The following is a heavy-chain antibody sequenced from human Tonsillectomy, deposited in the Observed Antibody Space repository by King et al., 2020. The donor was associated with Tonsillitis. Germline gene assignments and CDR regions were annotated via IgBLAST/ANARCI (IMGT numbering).Heavy chain of an antibody. CDR3: ARESTSGSYYNLFEH. D-gene: IGHD3-10*01. V-gene: IGHV1-2*02. CDR1: GYTFTGYY. CDR2: INPNSGGT. Sequence: QLVQSGAEVKKPGASVKVSCKASGYTFTGYYMYWVRQAPGQGLEWMGWINPNSGGTNYAQKFQGRVTMTRDTSISTAYMELSRLTSDDTAVYYCARESTSGSYYNLFEHWGQGILVTVSS. J-gene: IGHJ4*02.